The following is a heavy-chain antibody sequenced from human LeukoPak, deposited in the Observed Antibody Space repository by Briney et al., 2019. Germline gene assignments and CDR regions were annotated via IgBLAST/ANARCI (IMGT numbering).Heavy chain of an antibody. Sequence: GSLRLSCAASGFTFSSYWMSWVRQPPGKGLEWIGEIYHSGSTNYNPSLKSRVTISVDKSKNQFSLKLSSVTAADTAVYYCARGLLHYDYVWGSYRSRVWFDPWGQGTLVTVSS. CDR1: GFTFSSYW. D-gene: IGHD3-16*02. CDR2: IYHSGST. CDR3: ARGLLHYDYVWGSYRSRVWFDP. J-gene: IGHJ5*02. V-gene: IGHV4-4*02.